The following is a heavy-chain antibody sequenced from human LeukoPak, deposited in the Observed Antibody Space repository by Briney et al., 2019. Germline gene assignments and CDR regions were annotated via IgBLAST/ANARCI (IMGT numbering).Heavy chain of an antibody. CDR1: GFTFSTYA. CDR2: ISGSGGST. V-gene: IGHV3-23*01. Sequence: PGGSLRLSCAASGFTFSTYAMSWVRQAPGKGLEWVSAISGSGGSTYYAASVKGRFTISRDNSKNTLYLQMNSLRAEDTAVYYCAKVMTRTMVRGVPPSDYWGQGTLVTVSS. J-gene: IGHJ4*02. CDR3: AKVMTRTMVRGVPPSDY. D-gene: IGHD3-10*01.